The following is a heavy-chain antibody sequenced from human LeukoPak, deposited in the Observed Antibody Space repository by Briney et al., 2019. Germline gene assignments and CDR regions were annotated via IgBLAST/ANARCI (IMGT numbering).Heavy chain of an antibody. Sequence: GGSLRLSCAASGFTFSSYAMSWVRQAPGKGLEWVSAISGSGGSTYYADSVKGRFTISRDNSKNTLYLQMNGLRAEDTAVYCCAKAPDVDIVATTYFDYWGQGTLVTVSS. D-gene: IGHD5-12*01. J-gene: IGHJ4*02. V-gene: IGHV3-23*01. CDR1: GFTFSSYA. CDR2: ISGSGGST. CDR3: AKAPDVDIVATTYFDY.